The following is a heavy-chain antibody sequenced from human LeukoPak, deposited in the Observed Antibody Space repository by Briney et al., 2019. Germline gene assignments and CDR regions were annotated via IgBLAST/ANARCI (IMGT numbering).Heavy chain of an antibody. J-gene: IGHJ3*01. Sequence: GGSLRLSCAGSGFFFSNYAMIWVRQAPGKGLEWVSAIKGSGSYTKYADSVTGRFTISRDNSKNMLYLQMNSLTADDTAIYYCAKDPNGDYIGAFDFGGQGTMVTVSS. CDR1: GFFFSNYA. D-gene: IGHD4-17*01. CDR2: IKGSGSYT. CDR3: AKDPNGDYIGAFDF. V-gene: IGHV3-23*01.